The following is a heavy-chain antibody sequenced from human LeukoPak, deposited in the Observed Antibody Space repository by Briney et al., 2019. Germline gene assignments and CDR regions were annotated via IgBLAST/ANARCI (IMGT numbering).Heavy chain of an antibody. CDR1: GYTFTIYW. CDR2: IYPGDSHT. CDR3: ARCDSYSFDY. V-gene: IGHV5-51*01. Sequence: GESLKISCKTSGYTFTIYWIGWVRQMPGKGLEWVGIIYPGDSHTRYSPSFQGQVTISADKSISTSYLQWSSLKASDTAIFYCARCDSYSFDYWGQGTLVTVSS. J-gene: IGHJ4*02.